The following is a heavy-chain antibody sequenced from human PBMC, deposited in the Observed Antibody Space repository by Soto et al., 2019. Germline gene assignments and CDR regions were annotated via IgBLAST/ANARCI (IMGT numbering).Heavy chain of an antibody. CDR3: AKTYYDFWSDYRSSTMDV. CDR2: ISYDGRSK. V-gene: IGHV3-30*18. D-gene: IGHD3-3*01. Sequence: GGSLRLSCAASRFSFSSYGMHWVRQAPGKGLEWVAFISYDGRSKYYADSVKGRFTISRDNSKNTLYLQVNSLRAEDTAVYYCAKTYYDFWSDYRSSTMDVWGQGTTVTVSS. CDR1: RFSFSSYG. J-gene: IGHJ6*02.